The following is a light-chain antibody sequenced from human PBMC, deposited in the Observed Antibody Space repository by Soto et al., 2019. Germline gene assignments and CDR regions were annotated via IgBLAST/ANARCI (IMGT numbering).Light chain of an antibody. CDR2: GAS. CDR3: QQYNNWPPIT. V-gene: IGKV3-15*01. J-gene: IGKJ5*01. CDR1: QSIGNN. Sequence: EIVMTQSPATLSVSPGARATLSCRASQSIGNNLAWYQQQPGQAPRLLIYGASTTASGIPARFSGSGSGTEFTLTISSLQSEDFAVYYCQQYNNWPPITFGQGTRLEIK.